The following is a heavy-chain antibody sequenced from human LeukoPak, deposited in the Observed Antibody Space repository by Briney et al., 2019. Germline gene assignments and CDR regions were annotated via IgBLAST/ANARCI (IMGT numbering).Heavy chain of an antibody. CDR1: GFTFSSYA. Sequence: PGRSLRLSCAASGFTFSSYAMHWVRQAPGKGLEWVAVISYDGSNKYYADSVKGRFTISRDNSKNTLYLQMNSLRAEDTAVCYCARAAPGIVFLLDYFDYWGQGTLVTVSS. J-gene: IGHJ4*02. CDR2: ISYDGSNK. D-gene: IGHD1-26*01. V-gene: IGHV3-30-3*01. CDR3: ARAAPGIVFLLDYFDY.